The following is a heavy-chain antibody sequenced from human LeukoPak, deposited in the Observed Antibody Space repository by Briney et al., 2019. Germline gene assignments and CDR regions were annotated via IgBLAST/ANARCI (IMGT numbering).Heavy chain of an antibody. V-gene: IGHV1-2*06. D-gene: IGHD2-2*01. CDR1: GYTFTGYH. CDR2: INPNSGDT. Sequence: ASVKVSCKASGYTFTGYHMHWVRQAPGQGLEWMGRINPNSGDTNYAQKFQGRVTMTRDTSISTAYMELSRLRSDDTAVFYCARDYCSSTSCLFDDWGQGTLVTVSS. J-gene: IGHJ4*02. CDR3: ARDYCSSTSCLFDD.